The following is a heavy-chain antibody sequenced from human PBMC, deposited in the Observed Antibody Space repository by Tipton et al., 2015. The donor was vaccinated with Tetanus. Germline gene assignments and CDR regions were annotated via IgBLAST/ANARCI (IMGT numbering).Heavy chain of an antibody. CDR3: VRGRGLGAYSYGFEY. CDR1: GDSISRGGYF. CDR2: IYYSGST. V-gene: IGHV4-31*03. D-gene: IGHD5-18*01. Sequence: TLSLTCTVSGDSISRGGYFWNWIRQRPGQGPEWIGYIYYSGSTYYNPSLKSRVSMSVDTSKNQFSLKLTSVTAADTAVYYCVRGRGLGAYSYGFEYWGRGALVTVSS. J-gene: IGHJ4*02.